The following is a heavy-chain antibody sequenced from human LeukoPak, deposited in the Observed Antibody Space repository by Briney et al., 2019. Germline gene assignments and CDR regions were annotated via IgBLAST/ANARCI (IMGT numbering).Heavy chain of an antibody. CDR3: ATEQQLARFDY. CDR1: GGSISSYY. D-gene: IGHD6-13*01. V-gene: IGHV4-59*12. CDR2: IYYSGST. Sequence: SETLSLTCTVSGGSISSYYWSWIRQPPGKGLEWIGYIYYSGSTNYNSSLKSRVTISVDTSKNQFSLKLSSVTAADTAVYYCATEQQLARFDYWGQGTLVTVSS. J-gene: IGHJ4*02.